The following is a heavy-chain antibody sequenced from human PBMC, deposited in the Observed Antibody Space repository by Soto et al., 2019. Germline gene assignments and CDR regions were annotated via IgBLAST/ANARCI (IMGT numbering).Heavy chain of an antibody. J-gene: IGHJ4*02. Sequence: QVQLVESGGGVVQPGRSLRLSCAASGFTFSSYGMHWVRQAPGKGLEWVAVISYDGSNKYYADSVMGRFTISRDNSKNTLYLQMNSLRAEDTAVYYCANSAPLNYDFWSGYYLLDYWGQGTLVTVSS. D-gene: IGHD3-3*01. V-gene: IGHV3-30*18. CDR2: ISYDGSNK. CDR3: ANSAPLNYDFWSGYYLLDY. CDR1: GFTFSSYG.